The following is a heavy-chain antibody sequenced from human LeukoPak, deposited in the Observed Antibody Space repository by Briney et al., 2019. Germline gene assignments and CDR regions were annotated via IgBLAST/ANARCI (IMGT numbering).Heavy chain of an antibody. CDR1: GGSISSYY. CDR3: AAGDDYNRYFDY. J-gene: IGHJ4*02. V-gene: IGHV4-59*01. Sequence: SETLSLTCTVSGGSISSYYWSWIRQPPGKGLEWIGYIFYSGSTNYNPSLQSRVTISVDTSKNQFSLNLSSVTAADTAVYYCAAGDDYNRYFDYWGQGTLVTVSS. D-gene: IGHD5-24*01. CDR2: IFYSGST.